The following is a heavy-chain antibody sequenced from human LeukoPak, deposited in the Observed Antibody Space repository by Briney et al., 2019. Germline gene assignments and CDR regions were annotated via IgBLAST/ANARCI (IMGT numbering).Heavy chain of an antibody. Sequence: GGSLRLSCAASGFTFSNYAMSWVRQAPGKGLEWVSTISGSGGNSYYADSVKGRFTISRDNSKNTQYLQMNSLRAEDTALYYCAKAREATYYFDCWGQGTLVTVSS. CDR1: GFTFSNYA. D-gene: IGHD1-26*01. CDR3: AKAREATYYFDC. CDR2: ISGSGGNS. V-gene: IGHV3-23*01. J-gene: IGHJ4*02.